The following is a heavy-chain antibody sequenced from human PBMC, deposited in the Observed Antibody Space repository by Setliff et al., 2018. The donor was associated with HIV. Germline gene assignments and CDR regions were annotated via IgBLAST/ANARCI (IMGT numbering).Heavy chain of an antibody. Sequence: ASVKVSCKASGYTFSEYAIHWVRQAPGQRLEWMGRIDTDNGYRRYSQKFQGRVTITADKSTSTAYMELSSLRSEDTAVYYCAVAYSYGSDDAFDIWGQGTMVTVSS. D-gene: IGHD5-18*01. CDR2: IDTDNGYR. J-gene: IGHJ3*02. V-gene: IGHV1-3*04. CDR3: AVAYSYGSDDAFDI. CDR1: GYTFSEYA.